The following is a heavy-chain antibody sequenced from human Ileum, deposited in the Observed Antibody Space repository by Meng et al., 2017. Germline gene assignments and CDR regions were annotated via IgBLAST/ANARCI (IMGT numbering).Heavy chain of an antibody. J-gene: IGHJ4*02. CDR3: ATLEWYIGHY. Sequence: GGSLRLSCAASGFTLSGYAISWVRQAPGKGPEWVAAIRDGGATYYADSVQGRFTLSRDYSQNMVFLQMSSLRVDDTAVYYCATLEWYIGHYWGQGTRVTGSS. V-gene: IGHV3-23*01. CDR2: IRDGGAT. D-gene: IGHD3-3*01. CDR1: GFTLSGYA.